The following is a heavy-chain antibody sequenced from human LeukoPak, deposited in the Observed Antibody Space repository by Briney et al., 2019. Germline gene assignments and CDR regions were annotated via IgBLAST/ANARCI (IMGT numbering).Heavy chain of an antibody. CDR3: ARSSSSWHFDY. Sequence: SETLSLTCTVSGGSISSYYWSWIRQPPGKGLEWIGYIFYSGSTNYNPSLKSRVTISVDTSKNQFSLKLSSVTAADTAVYYCARSSSSWHFDYWGQGTLVTVSS. CDR2: IFYSGST. D-gene: IGHD6-13*01. CDR1: GGSISSYY. V-gene: IGHV4-59*01. J-gene: IGHJ4*02.